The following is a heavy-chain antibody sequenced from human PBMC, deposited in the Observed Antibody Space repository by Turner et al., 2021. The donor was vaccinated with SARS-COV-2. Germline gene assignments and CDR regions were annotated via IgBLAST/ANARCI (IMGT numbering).Heavy chain of an antibody. V-gene: IGHV3-66*01. CDR1: GFTVSSNC. Sequence: EVQLVESGGGLVQPGGSLRLSCAASGFTVSSNCMSWVRQAPGKGLEWVSVIYSGGSTYYADSVKGKNTLYLQMNSLRVEDTAVYSCAREAAAGNFHGWFDPWGQGTLVTVSS. J-gene: IGHJ5*02. CDR3: AREAAAGNFHGWFDP. D-gene: IGHD6-13*01. CDR2: IYSGGST.